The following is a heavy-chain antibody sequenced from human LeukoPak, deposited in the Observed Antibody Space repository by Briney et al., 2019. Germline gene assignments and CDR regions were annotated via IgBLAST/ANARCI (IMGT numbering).Heavy chain of an antibody. V-gene: IGHV3-21*01. CDR1: GFTFSSYA. D-gene: IGHD3-3*01. CDR3: AREMTRSTHYDFWSGYSPYYGMDV. Sequence: GGSLRLSCAASGFTFSSYAMSWVRQAPGKGLEWVSSISSSSSYIYYADSVKGRFTTSRDNAKNSLYLQMNSLRAEDTAVYYCAREMTRSTHYDFWSGYSPYYGMDVWGQGTTVTVSS. CDR2: ISSSSSYI. J-gene: IGHJ6*02.